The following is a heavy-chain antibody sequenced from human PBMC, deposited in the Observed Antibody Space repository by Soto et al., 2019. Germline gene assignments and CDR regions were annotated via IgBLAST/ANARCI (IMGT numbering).Heavy chain of an antibody. D-gene: IGHD2-15*01. J-gene: IGHJ4*01. CDR3: VHSPNVAVDH. CDR2: ISQTETT. Sequence: SETLSLTCDVSGESFGGFYWSWVRQSPGKGLEWIGEISQTETTAYSPSLKSRVSISADTSKKQFSLTLTSVTAADTAVYYCVHSPNVAVDHWGHGTLVTVSS. V-gene: IGHV4-34*01. CDR1: GESFGGFY.